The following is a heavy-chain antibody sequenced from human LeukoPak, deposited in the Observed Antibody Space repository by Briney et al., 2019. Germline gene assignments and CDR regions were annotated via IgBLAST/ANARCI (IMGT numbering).Heavy chain of an antibody. D-gene: IGHD1-1*01. Sequence: ASVKVSCKASGYTFTGSYMHWVRQAPGQGFEWIGWISPASGATKYAQNFQGRVTLTTDKSITTAYMELSSLTSDATASYYLLNEHGGWGQGTPVTVSS. CDR2: ISPASGAT. CDR3: LNEHGG. CDR1: GYTFTGSY. J-gene: IGHJ4*02. V-gene: IGHV1-2*02.